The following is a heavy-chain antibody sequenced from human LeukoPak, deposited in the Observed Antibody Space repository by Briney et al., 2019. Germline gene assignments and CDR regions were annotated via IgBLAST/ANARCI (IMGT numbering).Heavy chain of an antibody. CDR1: GFTFSSYG. CDR2: IWYDGSNK. CDR3: ARVTPAGAGFDY. V-gene: IGHV3-33*01. J-gene: IGHJ4*02. Sequence: GGSLRLSCAASGFTFSSYGMHWVRQAPGKGLEWVAVIWYDGSNKYYADSVKGRFTISRDNSKNTLYLQMNSLRAEDTAVYYCARVTPAGAGFDYWGQGTLVTVSS. D-gene: IGHD2-8*02.